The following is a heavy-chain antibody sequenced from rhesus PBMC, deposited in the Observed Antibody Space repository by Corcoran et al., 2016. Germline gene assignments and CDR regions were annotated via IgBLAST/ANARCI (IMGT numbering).Heavy chain of an antibody. D-gene: IGHD6-25*01. CDR1: GGSISSGYD. CDR2: IYGSSGST. Sequence: QVQLQESGPGVVKPSETLSLTCAVSGGSISSGYDWSWIRQPPGKGLEWIGYIYGSSGSTNYNPSLKNRVTSSKDAAKIQFALKRSAGSAADTAVYYCARDIAAAGTGCDYWGQGVLVTGSS. CDR3: ARDIAAAGTGCDY. V-gene: IGHV4-76*01. J-gene: IGHJ4*01.